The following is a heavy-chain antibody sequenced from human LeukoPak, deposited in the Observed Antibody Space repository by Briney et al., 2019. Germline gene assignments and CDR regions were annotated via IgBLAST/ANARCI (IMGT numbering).Heavy chain of an antibody. Sequence: TGGSLRLSCAASGFTFSTYAMTWVRQAPGKGLEWVSVISGSGGSTYYADSVKGRFTLSRDNSKTTIYLQMNSLRAEDTAVYYCAKSIGGVVVVAADYWGHGTLVTVSS. CDR3: AKSIGGVVVVAADY. CDR1: GFTFSTYA. CDR2: ISGSGGST. V-gene: IGHV3-23*01. J-gene: IGHJ4*01. D-gene: IGHD2-15*01.